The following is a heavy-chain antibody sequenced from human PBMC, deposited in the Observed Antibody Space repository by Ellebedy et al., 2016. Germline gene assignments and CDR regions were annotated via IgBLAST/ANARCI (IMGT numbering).Heavy chain of an antibody. V-gene: IGHV3-7*01. D-gene: IGHD3-22*01. CDR2: IKQDGSEK. CDR3: ARATLRDSSGYYPLDY. J-gene: IGHJ4*02. CDR1: GFTFSSYW. Sequence: GGSLRLSCAASGFTFSSYWMSWVRQAPGKGLEWVANIKQDGSEKYYVDSVKGRFTISRDNAKNSLYLQMNSLRAEDTAVYYCARATLRDSSGYYPLDYWGQGTLVTVSS.